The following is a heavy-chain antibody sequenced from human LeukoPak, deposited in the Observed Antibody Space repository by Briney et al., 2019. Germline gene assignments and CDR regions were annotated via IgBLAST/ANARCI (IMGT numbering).Heavy chain of an antibody. CDR2: IYTSGST. CDR3: ARETYGGSSERWFDP. D-gene: IGHD4-23*01. V-gene: IGHV4-4*07. J-gene: IGHJ5*02. CDR1: GGSISRYY. Sequence: SETLSLTCTVSGGSISRYYWSWIRQPAGKGLEWIGRIYTSGSTNYHPSLKSRVTMSLDTSKNQFSLKLSSVTAADTAVYYCARETYGGSSERWFDPWGQGTLVTVSS.